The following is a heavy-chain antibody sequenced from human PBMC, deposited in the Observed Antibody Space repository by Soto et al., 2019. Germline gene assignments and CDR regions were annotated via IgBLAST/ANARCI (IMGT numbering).Heavy chain of an antibody. CDR2: IWYDGSNK. V-gene: IGHV3-33*01. J-gene: IGHJ3*02. Sequence: GGSLRLSCAASGFTFSSYGMHWVRQAPGKGLEWVAVIWYDGSNKYYADSVKGRFTISRDNSKNTLYLQMNSLRAEDTAVYYCARYSGSYRYAFDIWGQGTMVTVSS. D-gene: IGHD1-26*01. CDR1: GFTFSSYG. CDR3: ARYSGSYRYAFDI.